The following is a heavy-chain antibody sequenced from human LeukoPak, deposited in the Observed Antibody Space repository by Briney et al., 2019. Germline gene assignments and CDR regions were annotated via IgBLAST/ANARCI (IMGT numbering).Heavy chain of an antibody. J-gene: IGHJ4*02. V-gene: IGHV4-59*01. D-gene: IGHD6-19*01. CDR2: IYYSGST. CDR3: ARDTPQVGSSGWSRTIDY. CDR1: GVSISSYY. Sequence: SETLSLTCTVPGVSISSYYWSWIRQPPGKGLEWIGYIYYSGSTNYNPSLKSRVTISVDTSKNQFSLKPSSVTAADTAVYYCARDTPQVGSSGWSRTIDYWGQGTLVTVSS.